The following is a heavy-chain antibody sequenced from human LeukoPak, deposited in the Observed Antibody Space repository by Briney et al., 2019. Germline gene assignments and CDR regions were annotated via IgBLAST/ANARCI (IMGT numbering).Heavy chain of an antibody. D-gene: IGHD1-26*01. CDR3: ANLRGSYSGDFGY. J-gene: IGHJ4*02. CDR2: ISYDGSNK. Sequence: PGGSLRLSCAASGFTFSSYGMHWVRQAPGKGLEWVAVISYDGSNKYYSDSVKGRFTIARDNSKNTLYLQMNSLRAEDTAVYYCANLRGSYSGDFGYWGQGTLVTVSS. CDR1: GFTFSSYG. V-gene: IGHV3-30*18.